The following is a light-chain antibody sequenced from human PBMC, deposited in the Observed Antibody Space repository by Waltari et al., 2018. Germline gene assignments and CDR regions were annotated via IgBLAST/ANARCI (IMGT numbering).Light chain of an antibody. V-gene: IGKV3-20*01. CDR2: GAS. Sequence: EIVLKKSLDHLSLSPGERATLSCRASQSVSSSYLAWYQQKPGQAPRLRIYGASSRATGIPDRFSGSGSGTDFTLTISRLEPEDFAVYYCQQYGSSPYTFGQGTKLEIK. J-gene: IGKJ2*01. CDR1: QSVSSSY. CDR3: QQYGSSPYT.